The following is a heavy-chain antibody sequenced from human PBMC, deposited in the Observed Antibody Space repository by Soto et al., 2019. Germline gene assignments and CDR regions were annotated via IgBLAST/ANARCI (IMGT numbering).Heavy chain of an antibody. V-gene: IGHV3-9*01. CDR2: ISWNSGSI. CDR1: GFTFDDYA. Sequence: PGGSLRLSCAASGFTFDDYAMHWVRQAPGKGLEWVSGISWNSGSIGYADSVKGRFTISRDNAKNSLYLQMNSLRAEDTALYYCAKTEPPRLALAGPIVDWGQGTLVTVVS. D-gene: IGHD6-19*01. J-gene: IGHJ4*02. CDR3: AKTEPPRLALAGPIVD.